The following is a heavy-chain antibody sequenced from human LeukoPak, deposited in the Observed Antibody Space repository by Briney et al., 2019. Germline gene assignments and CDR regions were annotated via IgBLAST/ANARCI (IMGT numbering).Heavy chain of an antibody. CDR1: GFTFSSYA. CDR2: IDDSTSRT. V-gene: IGHV3-23*01. D-gene: IGHD6-13*01. CDR3: AKDISSSWPRAEFDS. Sequence: PGGSLRLSCAASGFTFSSYAMSWVRQAPGKGLEWVSAIDDSTSRTFYADSVKGRFTISRDNPKNTMYLQMNSLRAEDTAVYYCAKDISSSWPRAEFDSWGQGTLVTVSP. J-gene: IGHJ4*02.